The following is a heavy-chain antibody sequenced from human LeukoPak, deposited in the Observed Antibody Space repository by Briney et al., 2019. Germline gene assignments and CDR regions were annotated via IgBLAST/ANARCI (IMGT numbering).Heavy chain of an antibody. D-gene: IGHD3-10*01. Sequence: GGSLRLSCAASGFTFSSYGMHWVRQAPGKGLEWVAFIRYDGSNKYYADSVKGRFTISRDNSKNTVYLQMNSQRAEDTAVYYCARVAYGEFNYYMDVWGKGTTVTISS. CDR2: IRYDGSNK. CDR1: GFTFSSYG. J-gene: IGHJ6*03. V-gene: IGHV3-30*02. CDR3: ARVAYGEFNYYMDV.